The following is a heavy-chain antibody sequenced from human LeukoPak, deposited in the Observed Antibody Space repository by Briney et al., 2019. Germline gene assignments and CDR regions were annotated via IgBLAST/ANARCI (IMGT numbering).Heavy chain of an antibody. Sequence: GGSLRLSCVASGFTLSRFDISWVRQAPGKGLEWVSVISGNGGTTHYADSVKGRFTISRDNSKNTVYLQMNSLRAEDTAVYYCARSTDYYGSGFFDYWGQGTLVTVSS. D-gene: IGHD3-10*01. CDR1: GFTLSRFD. CDR2: ISGNGGTT. V-gene: IGHV3-23*01. J-gene: IGHJ4*02. CDR3: ARSTDYYGSGFFDY.